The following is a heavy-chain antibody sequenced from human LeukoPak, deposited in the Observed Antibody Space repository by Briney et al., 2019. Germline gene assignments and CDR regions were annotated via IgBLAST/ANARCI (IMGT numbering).Heavy chain of an antibody. D-gene: IGHD1-26*01. CDR1: GFTFSNYW. V-gene: IGHV3-74*01. CDR2: INTDGSST. J-gene: IGHJ4*02. CDR3: ARATVGAPVFAY. Sequence: GGSLRLSCAASGFTFSNYWMHWVRQAPGKGLVWVSHINTDGSSTNYADSVKGRFTISRDNAKNTLYLEMNSLRAEDTAVYYCARATVGAPVFAYWGQGSLVTVSS.